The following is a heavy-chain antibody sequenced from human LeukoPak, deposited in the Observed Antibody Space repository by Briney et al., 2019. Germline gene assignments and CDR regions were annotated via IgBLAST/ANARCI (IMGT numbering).Heavy chain of an antibody. Sequence: GGSLRLSCAASGFTFSTYAMSWVRQAPGKGLEWVSAISGSGGSTYYADSVKGRFTISRDNAKNTLYLQMNSLRAEDTPVYYCAKVLRDTWWDYWGQGTLVTVSS. V-gene: IGHV3-23*01. J-gene: IGHJ4*02. D-gene: IGHD2-8*02. CDR3: AKVLRDTWWDY. CDR2: ISGSGGST. CDR1: GFTFSTYA.